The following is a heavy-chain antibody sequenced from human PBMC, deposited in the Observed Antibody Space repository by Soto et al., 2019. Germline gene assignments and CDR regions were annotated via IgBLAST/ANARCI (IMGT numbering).Heavy chain of an antibody. CDR3: ARALDFWSAYFDY. CDR2: ISTGSTNV. V-gene: IGHV3-21*01. J-gene: IGHJ4*02. D-gene: IGHD3-3*01. CDR1: GFTFSSYS. Sequence: GGSLRLSCAASGFTFSSYSMNWVRQAPGKDPEWISSISTGSTNVYYADSVKGRFTISRDNSKNTLYLQMNSLRTEDTAVYYCARALDFWSAYFDYWGQGSLVTVSS.